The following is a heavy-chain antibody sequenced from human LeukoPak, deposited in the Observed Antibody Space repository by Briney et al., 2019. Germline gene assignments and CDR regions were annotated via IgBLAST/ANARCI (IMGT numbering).Heavy chain of an antibody. CDR2: IYHSGST. CDR1: GYSXSSGYY. CDR3: XXXXXXXXXXXXGXXXXFDI. Sequence: GYSXSSGYYWGWIRQPXGKXLEWIGSIYHSGSTYYNPSLKSRVTISVDTSKNQFSMKLSSVTAADTAVYYXXXXXXXXXXXXXGXXXXFDIXGXGXMVTVSS. V-gene: IGHV4-38-2*01. J-gene: IGHJ3*02.